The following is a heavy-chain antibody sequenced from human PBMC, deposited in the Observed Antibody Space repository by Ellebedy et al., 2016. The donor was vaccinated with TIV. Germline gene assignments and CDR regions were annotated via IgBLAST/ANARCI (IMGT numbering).Heavy chain of an antibody. CDR1: GGSISSYY. V-gene: IGHV4-4*07. D-gene: IGHD2-2*01. Sequence: SETLSLXCTVSGGSISSYYWSWIRQPTGKGLEWIGRIYTSGSTNYNPSLKSRVTMSVDTSKNQFSLKLSSVTAADTAVYYCARDLVFPDYYGMVVWGQGTTVTVSS. CDR3: ARDLVFPDYYGMVV. CDR2: IYTSGST. J-gene: IGHJ6*02.